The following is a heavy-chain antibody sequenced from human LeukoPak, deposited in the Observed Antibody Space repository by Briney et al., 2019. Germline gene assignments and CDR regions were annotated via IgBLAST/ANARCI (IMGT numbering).Heavy chain of an antibody. CDR3: ARDRDSSSSYNWFDP. D-gene: IGHD6-6*01. J-gene: IGHJ5*02. CDR1: GFTFCDYY. Sequence: GGSLRLSCAASGFTFCDYYMSWIRQASGKGLEWVSYISSSGSTIYYADSVKGRFTISRDNAKNSLYLQMNSLRAEDTAVYYCARDRDSSSSYNWFDPWGQGTLVTVSS. CDR2: ISSSGSTI. V-gene: IGHV3-11*01.